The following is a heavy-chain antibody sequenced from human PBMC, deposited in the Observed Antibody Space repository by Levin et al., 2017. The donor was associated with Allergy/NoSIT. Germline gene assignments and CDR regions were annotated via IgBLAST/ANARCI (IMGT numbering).Heavy chain of an antibody. CDR3: TTEGFNWGSVAFDI. J-gene: IGHJ3*02. Sequence: PGGSLRLSCAASGFTFSNAWMSWVRQAPGKGLEWVGRIKSKTDGGTTDYAAPVKGRFTISRDDSKNTLYLQMNSLKTEDTAVYYCTTEGFNWGSVAFDIWGQGTMVTVSS. D-gene: IGHD7-27*01. CDR1: GFTFSNAW. V-gene: IGHV3-15*01. CDR2: IKSKTDGGTT.